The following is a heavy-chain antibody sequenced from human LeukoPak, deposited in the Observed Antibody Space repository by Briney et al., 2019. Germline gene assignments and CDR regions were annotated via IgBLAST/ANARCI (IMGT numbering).Heavy chain of an antibody. Sequence: GSLRLSCVISAFTFGSNWMSWVRQAPGKGLEWIGEIYHSGSTNYNPSLKSRVTISVDKSKNQFSLKLSSVTAADTAVYYCARVGRGIDYWGQGTLVTVSS. V-gene: IGHV4-4*02. CDR1: AFTFGSNW. D-gene: IGHD3-16*01. CDR2: IYHSGST. J-gene: IGHJ4*02. CDR3: ARVGRGIDY.